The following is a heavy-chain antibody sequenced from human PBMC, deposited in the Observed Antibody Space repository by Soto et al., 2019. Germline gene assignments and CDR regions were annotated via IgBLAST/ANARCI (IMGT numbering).Heavy chain of an antibody. J-gene: IGHJ3*02. CDR2: IKSKTDGGTT. Sequence: GGSLRLSCAASGFTFSNAWMSWVRQAPGKGLEWVGRIKSKTDGGTTDYAAPVKGRFTISRDDSKNTLYLQMNSLKTEDTAVYYCTTFIALAGKDAFDIWGKGTMFTGSS. CDR3: TTFIALAGKDAFDI. V-gene: IGHV3-15*01. D-gene: IGHD6-19*01. CDR1: GFTFSNAW.